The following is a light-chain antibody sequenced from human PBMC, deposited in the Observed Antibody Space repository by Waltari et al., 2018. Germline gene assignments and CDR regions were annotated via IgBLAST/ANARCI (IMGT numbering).Light chain of an antibody. CDR2: GAS. V-gene: IGKV3-20*01. CDR3: QHYLRFPVT. CDR1: QSVSRA. Sequence: EIVLTHSPGTLSLSLGERATVSCRASQSVSRALAWYEQKPGQAPRLLLYGASTSATGIPDRCSGSGSGTDVSLTISRLEPDDFAVYYCQHYLRFPVTFGQGTTVEI. J-gene: IGKJ1*01.